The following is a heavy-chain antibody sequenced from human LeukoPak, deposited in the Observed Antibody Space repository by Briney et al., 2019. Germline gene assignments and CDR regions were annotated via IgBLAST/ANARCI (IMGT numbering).Heavy chain of an antibody. CDR1: GGSISSYY. CDR3: ARHKRGGYCSSTSCHRWNWFDP. CDR2: IYYSGST. D-gene: IGHD2-2*01. J-gene: IGHJ5*02. Sequence: PSETLSLTCTVSGGSISSYYWSWIRQPPGKGLEWIGYIYYSGSTNYNPSLKSRVTISVDTSKNQFSLKLSSVTAADTAVYYCARHKRGGYCSSTSCHRWNWFDPWGQGTLVTVSS. V-gene: IGHV4-59*08.